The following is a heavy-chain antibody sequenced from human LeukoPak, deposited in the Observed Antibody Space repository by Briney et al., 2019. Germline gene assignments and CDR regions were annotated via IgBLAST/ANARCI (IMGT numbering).Heavy chain of an antibody. J-gene: IGHJ6*03. CDR2: INHSGST. Sequence: SETLSLTCAVYGGSFSGYYWSWIRQPPGKGLEWIGEINHSGSTNYNPSLKSRVTISVDTSKNQFSLKLSSVTAADTAVYYCARLLVFPYYYYMDVWGKGTTVTVSS. CDR1: GGSFSGYY. V-gene: IGHV4-34*01. CDR3: ARLLVFPYYYYMDV. D-gene: IGHD2-15*01.